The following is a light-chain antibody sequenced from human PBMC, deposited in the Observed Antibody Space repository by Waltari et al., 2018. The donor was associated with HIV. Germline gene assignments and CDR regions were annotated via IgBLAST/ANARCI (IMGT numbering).Light chain of an antibody. J-gene: IGLJ2*01. CDR2: DID. Sequence: QSALTQPASVSGFPGQTINLSCTGISTDSRCYQHVSWYQQHPGSVPRLIIYDIDSRPSGISDHFSGSRSGDSASLTISGLQSGDEAHYFCASNRLDSTLVFGGGTKLTIL. CDR1: STDSRCYQH. CDR3: ASNRLDSTLV. V-gene: IGLV2-14*03.